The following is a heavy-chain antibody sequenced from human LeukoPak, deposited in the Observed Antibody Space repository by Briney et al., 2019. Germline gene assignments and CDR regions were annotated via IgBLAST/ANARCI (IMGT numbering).Heavy chain of an antibody. CDR1: GGSISIYY. Sequence: PSETLSLTCTVSGGSISIYYWNWIRQPPGKGLEWVGYIYYTGSSSYNPSLKSRVTMSVDTSKNQFSLNLRSVTAADTAVYYCARDTGGDDNFIYWGQGILVTVSS. CDR3: ARDTGGDDNFIY. D-gene: IGHD2-21*02. CDR2: IYYTGSS. J-gene: IGHJ4*02. V-gene: IGHV4-59*01.